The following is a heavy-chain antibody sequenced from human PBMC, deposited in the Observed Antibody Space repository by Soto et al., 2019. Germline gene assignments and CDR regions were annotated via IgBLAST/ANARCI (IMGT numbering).Heavy chain of an antibody. CDR1: GFTFSSYE. D-gene: IGHD3-16*01. V-gene: IGHV3-48*03. CDR3: ARVSGWRIGGFGGAFDI. Sequence: EMQLVESGGGLVQPGGSLRLSCAASGFTFSSYEMNWVRQAPGEGLEWVSYISSSGSTIYYADSVKGRFTISRDNAKNSLYLQMNSLRAEDTAVYYCARVSGWRIGGFGGAFDIWGQGTMVTVSS. CDR2: ISSSGSTI. J-gene: IGHJ3*02.